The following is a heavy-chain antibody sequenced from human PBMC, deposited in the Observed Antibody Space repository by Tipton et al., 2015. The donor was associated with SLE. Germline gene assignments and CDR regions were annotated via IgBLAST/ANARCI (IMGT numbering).Heavy chain of an antibody. D-gene: IGHD1-14*01. CDR1: GGSISRIGYY. CDR3: AGSNRAGYFYYGMDV. V-gene: IGHV4-31*03. J-gene: IGHJ6*02. Sequence: LRLSCTVSGGSISRIGYYWSWIRQHPGKGLEWIGYIYHTGSTYYNPSLESRLTISIDTSKNQFSLRLTSMTPADTAVYYCAGSNRAGYFYYGMDVWGQGTTVTVSS. CDR2: IYHTGST.